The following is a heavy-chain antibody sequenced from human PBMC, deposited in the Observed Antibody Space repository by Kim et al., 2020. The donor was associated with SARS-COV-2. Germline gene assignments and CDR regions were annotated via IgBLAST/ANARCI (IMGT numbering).Heavy chain of an antibody. CDR3: ARGGVNGFYYDSSGPPVSYYYYGMDV. CDR1: GGTFSSYA. CDR2: IIPIFGTA. J-gene: IGHJ6*02. Sequence: SVKVSCKASGGTFSSYAISWVRQAPGQGLEWMGGIIPIFGTANYAQKFQGRVTITADESTSTAYMELSSLRSEDTAVYYCARGGVNGFYYDSSGPPVSYYYYGMDVWGQGTTVTVSS. D-gene: IGHD3-22*01. V-gene: IGHV1-69*13.